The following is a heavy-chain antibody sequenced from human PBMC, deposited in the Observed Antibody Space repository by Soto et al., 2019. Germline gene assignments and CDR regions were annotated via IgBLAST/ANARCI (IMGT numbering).Heavy chain of an antibody. J-gene: IGHJ5*02. CDR1: AGSITTSY. Sequence: SETLSLTCTVSAGSITTSYWSWIRQPLGKALDWNGYISYRGSTNYNPSLKSRLTISIDTSKSQISLKLTSMTTADTAVYYCASSGIVGREVNTWFDPWGQGTLVTVSS. D-gene: IGHD3-22*01. CDR3: ASSGIVGREVNTWFDP. CDR2: ISYRGST. V-gene: IGHV4-59*01.